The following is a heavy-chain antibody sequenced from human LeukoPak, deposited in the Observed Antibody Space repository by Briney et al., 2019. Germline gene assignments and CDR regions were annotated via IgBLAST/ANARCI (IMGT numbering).Heavy chain of an antibody. D-gene: IGHD3-10*01. V-gene: IGHV4-34*01. CDR1: GGSFSGYY. CDR3: ARKYYYGSGSYKH. CDR2: INHSGST. Sequence: PSETLSLTCAVYGGSFSGYYWSWIRQPPGKGLEWIGEINHSGSTNYNPSLKSRVTISVDTSKNQFSLKLSSVTAADTAVYYCARKYYYGSGSYKHWGQGTLVTVSS. J-gene: IGHJ1*01.